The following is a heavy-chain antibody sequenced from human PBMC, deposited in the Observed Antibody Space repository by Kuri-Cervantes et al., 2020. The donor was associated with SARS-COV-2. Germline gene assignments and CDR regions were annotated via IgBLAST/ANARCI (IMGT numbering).Heavy chain of an antibody. CDR3: ASWRNFDYGDYANYYYYGMDV. V-gene: IGHV3-48*02. D-gene: IGHD4-17*01. CDR2: SSSSSSTI. CDR1: GFTFSSYS. J-gene: IGHJ6*02. Sequence: GGSLRLSCAASGFTFSSYSMNWVRQAPGKGLEWVSYSSSSSSTIYYADSVKGRFTISRDNAKNSLYLQMNSPRDEDTAVYYCASWRNFDYGDYANYYYYGMDVWGQGTTVTVSS.